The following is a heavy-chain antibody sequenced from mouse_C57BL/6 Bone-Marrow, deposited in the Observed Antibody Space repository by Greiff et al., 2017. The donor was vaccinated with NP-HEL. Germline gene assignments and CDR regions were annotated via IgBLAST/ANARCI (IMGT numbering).Heavy chain of an antibody. Sequence: EVQGVESGGGLVKPGGSLKLSCAASGFTFSSYAMSWVRQTPEKRLEWVATISDGGSYTYYPDNVKGRFTISRDKTKNNLYLQMSHLKSEDTAMYYCARDHYYSNSRCAYWGQGTLVTVSA. D-gene: IGHD2-5*01. J-gene: IGHJ3*01. CDR2: ISDGGSYT. CDR1: GFTFSSYA. V-gene: IGHV5-4*01. CDR3: ARDHYYSNSRCAY.